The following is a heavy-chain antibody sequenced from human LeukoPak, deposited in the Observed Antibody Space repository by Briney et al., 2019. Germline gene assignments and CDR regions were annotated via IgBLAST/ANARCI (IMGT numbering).Heavy chain of an antibody. D-gene: IGHD5-18*01. CDR2: ISYDGRNK. V-gene: IGHV3-30*18. CDR1: GLTFSSYG. J-gene: IGHJ4*02. CDR3: AKDRGYSHGFDY. Sequence: GGSLRLSCDASGLTFSSYGVHWVRQAPGKGLEWVAAISYDGRNKEYVDSVKGRFTISRDNSKNTLYLQMNSLRAEDTAVYNCAKDRGYSHGFDYWGQGTLVTVSS.